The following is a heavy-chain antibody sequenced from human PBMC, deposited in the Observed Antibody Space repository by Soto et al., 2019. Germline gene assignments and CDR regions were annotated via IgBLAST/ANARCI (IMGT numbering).Heavy chain of an antibody. CDR1: GGSFSGYY. D-gene: IGHD1-1*01. Sequence: SETLSLTCAVYGGSFSGYYWSWIRQPPGKGLEWIGEINHSGSTNYNPSLKSRFTISRDNAKNSLYLQMNSLRAEDTAVYYCARDRTPEIDYWGQGTLVTVSS. CDR3: ARDRTPEIDY. J-gene: IGHJ4*02. CDR2: INHSGST. V-gene: IGHV4-34*01.